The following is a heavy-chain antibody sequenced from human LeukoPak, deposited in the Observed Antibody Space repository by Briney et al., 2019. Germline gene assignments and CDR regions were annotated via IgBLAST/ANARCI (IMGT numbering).Heavy chain of an antibody. J-gene: IGHJ4*02. V-gene: IGHV1-46*01. D-gene: IGHD6-19*01. CDR3: ARASGWCPFDY. CDR1: GYTFTSYY. Sequence: ASVKVSCKASGYTFTSYYMHWVRQAPGQGLEWMGIINPSGGSTSYAQKFQGRVTMTRDMSTSTVYMELSSLRSEDTAVYYCARASGWCPFDYWGQGTLVTVSS. CDR2: INPSGGST.